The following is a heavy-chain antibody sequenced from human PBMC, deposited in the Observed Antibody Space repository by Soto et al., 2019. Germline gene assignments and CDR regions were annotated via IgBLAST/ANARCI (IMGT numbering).Heavy chain of an antibody. CDR1: GFTFSNTW. CDR3: AKENGYSSSWFEFDY. J-gene: IGHJ4*02. CDR2: ISGSGGST. Sequence: GGSLRLSCAASGFTFSNTWMNWVRQAPWKGLEWVSAISGSGGSTYYADSVKGRFTISRDNSKNTLYLQMNSLRAEDTAVYYCAKENGYSSSWFEFDYWGQGTLVTVS. V-gene: IGHV3-23*01. D-gene: IGHD6-13*01.